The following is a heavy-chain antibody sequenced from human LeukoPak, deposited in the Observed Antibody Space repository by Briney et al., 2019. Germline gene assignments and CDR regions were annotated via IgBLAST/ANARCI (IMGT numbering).Heavy chain of an antibody. CDR1: GGSISSYY. V-gene: IGHV4-59*01. J-gene: IGHJ5*02. Sequence: SETLSLTCTVSGGSISSYYWSWIRQPPGKGLEWIGYIYYSGSTNYNPSLKSQVTISVDTSKNQFSLKLSSVTAADTAVYYCARVGGLPFRFDPWGQGTLVTVSS. CDR2: IYYSGST. CDR3: ARVGGLPFRFDP. D-gene: IGHD3-10*01.